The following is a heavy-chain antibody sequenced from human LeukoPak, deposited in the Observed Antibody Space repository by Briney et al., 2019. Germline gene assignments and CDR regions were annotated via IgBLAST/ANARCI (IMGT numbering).Heavy chain of an antibody. Sequence: GGSLRLSCAASGFTVRTNFISWVRLAPGKGLEYVSVIYIDGKTFYADSVKGRFTISRDNPRNTLYLQMNSLRPEDTAVYYCAREGRYDILTGYYPLNNWGQGARVTVSS. D-gene: IGHD3-9*01. V-gene: IGHV3-66*02. CDR3: AREGRYDILTGYYPLNN. CDR2: IYIDGKT. J-gene: IGHJ4*02. CDR1: GFTVRTNF.